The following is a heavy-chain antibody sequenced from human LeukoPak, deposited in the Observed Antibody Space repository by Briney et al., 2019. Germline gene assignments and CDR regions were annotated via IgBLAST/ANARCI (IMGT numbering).Heavy chain of an antibody. D-gene: IGHD5-24*01. CDR3: AREPGDGYSTFDY. CDR1: GFTFSDYY. J-gene: IGHJ4*02. Sequence: GGSLRLSCAASGFTFSDYYMSWIRQAPGKGLEWVSYISSSGSTIYYAGSVKGRFTISRDNAKNSLYLQMNSLRAEDTAVYYCAREPGDGYSTFDYWGQGTLVTVSS. V-gene: IGHV3-11*01. CDR2: ISSSGSTI.